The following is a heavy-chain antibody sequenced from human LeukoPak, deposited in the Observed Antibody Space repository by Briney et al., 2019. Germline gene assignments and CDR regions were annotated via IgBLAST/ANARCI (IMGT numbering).Heavy chain of an antibody. Sequence: SETLSLTCTVSGDSIGSGYYWGWIRQPPGKGLEWIASIYHTGSTDYSPSLKSRVTISVDTSKNQFSLKLSSVTAADTAVYYCAREQGSSWNNWFDPWGQGTLVTVSS. CDR1: GDSIGSGYY. CDR2: IYHTGST. V-gene: IGHV4-38-2*02. J-gene: IGHJ5*02. D-gene: IGHD6-13*01. CDR3: AREQGSSWNNWFDP.